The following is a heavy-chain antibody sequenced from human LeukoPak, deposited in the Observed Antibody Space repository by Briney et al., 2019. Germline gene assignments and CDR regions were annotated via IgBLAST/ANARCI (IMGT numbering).Heavy chain of an antibody. CDR1: GFTFSTSW. V-gene: IGHV3-7*01. D-gene: IGHD3/OR15-3a*01. Sequence: SGGSLRLSCTASGFTFSTSWMTWVRQAPGKGLEWVANTNQDGTVKYYMDSVKGRFTISRDNAKNSLYLQMNRLRAEDTAVYYCARERAGWTPEDAFDVWGQGTMVTVS. CDR3: ARERAGWTPEDAFDV. CDR2: TNQDGTVK. J-gene: IGHJ3*01.